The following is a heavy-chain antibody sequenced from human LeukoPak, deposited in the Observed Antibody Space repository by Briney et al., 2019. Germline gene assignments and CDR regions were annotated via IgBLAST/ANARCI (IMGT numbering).Heavy chain of an antibody. Sequence: GASVKVSCKASGYTFTSYGISLVRQAPGQGLEWMGCISAYNGNTNYAQKLQGRVTMTTDTSTSTAYMELRSLRSDDTAVYYCARLLVLEQWLVYYFDYWGQGTLVTVSS. D-gene: IGHD6-19*01. J-gene: IGHJ4*02. CDR3: ARLLVLEQWLVYYFDY. CDR2: ISAYNGNT. CDR1: GYTFTSYG. V-gene: IGHV1-18*01.